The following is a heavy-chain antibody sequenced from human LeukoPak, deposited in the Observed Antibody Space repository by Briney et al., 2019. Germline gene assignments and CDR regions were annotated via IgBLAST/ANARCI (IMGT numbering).Heavy chain of an antibody. J-gene: IGHJ6*03. CDR2: IYYSGST. V-gene: IGHV4-59*01. CDR3: ARRGLSSSYYYYYYMDV. CDR1: GGSFSGYY. Sequence: SETLSLTCAVYGGSFSGYYWSWIRQPPGKGLEWIGYIYYSGSTNYNPSLKSRVTISVDTSKNQFSLKLSSVTAADTAVYYCARRGLSSSYYYYYYMDVWGKGTTVTVSS. D-gene: IGHD6-6*01.